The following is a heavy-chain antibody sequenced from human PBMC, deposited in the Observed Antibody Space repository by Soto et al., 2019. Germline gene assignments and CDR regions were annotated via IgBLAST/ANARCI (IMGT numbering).Heavy chain of an antibody. Sequence: GGSLRLSCAASGFTFSSYAMSWVRQAPGKRLEWVSAISGSGGSTYYADSVKGRFTISRDNSKNTLYLQMNSLRAEDTAVYYCAKHGGGYYYYGMDVWGQGTTVTVSS. J-gene: IGHJ6*02. CDR1: GFTFSSYA. V-gene: IGHV3-23*01. D-gene: IGHD3-16*01. CDR2: ISGSGGST. CDR3: AKHGGGYYYYGMDV.